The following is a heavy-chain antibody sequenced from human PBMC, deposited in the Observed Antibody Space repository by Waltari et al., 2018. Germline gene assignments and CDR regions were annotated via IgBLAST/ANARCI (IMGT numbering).Heavy chain of an antibody. J-gene: IGHJ6*02. CDR1: GYTFTDYY. Sequence: EVQLVQSGAEVKKPGATVKISCKVSGYTFTDYYMQWVPTAPGKGLEWMGLVDPEYGETIYAQKFKGRVTITADTSTDTAYMELSSLRSEDTAVYYCAISITVTTVDYYYYGMDVWGQGTTVTVSS. D-gene: IGHD4-4*01. CDR2: VDPEYGET. CDR3: AISITVTTVDYYYYGMDV. V-gene: IGHV1-69-2*01.